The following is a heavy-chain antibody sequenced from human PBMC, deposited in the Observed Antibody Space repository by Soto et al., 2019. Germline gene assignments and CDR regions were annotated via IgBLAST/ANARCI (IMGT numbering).Heavy chain of an antibody. CDR2: INPNSGGT. CDR3: ARDREEGGTPVGNYYYYYGMDV. V-gene: IGHV1-2*04. J-gene: IGHJ6*02. D-gene: IGHD1-7*01. Sequence: GASVKVSCKASGYTFTGYYMHWVRQAPGQGLEWMGWINPNSGGTNYAQKFQGWVTMTRDTSISTAYMELSRLRSDDTAVYYCARDREEGGTPVGNYYYYYGMDVWGQGTTVTVSS. CDR1: GYTFTGYY.